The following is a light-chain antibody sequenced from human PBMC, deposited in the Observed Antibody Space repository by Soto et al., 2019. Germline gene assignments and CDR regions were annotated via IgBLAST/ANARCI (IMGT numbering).Light chain of an antibody. V-gene: IGKV1-33*01. CDR2: DAS. J-gene: IGKJ4*01. Sequence: DIHLTQSPSLLSASVGDRVTITCQASQDISNYLNWYQQKPGKAPKLLIYDASNLETGVPSRFSGSGSGTDFTFTISSLQPEDIATYYCQQYDNLPLTFGGGTKVDIK. CDR3: QQYDNLPLT. CDR1: QDISNY.